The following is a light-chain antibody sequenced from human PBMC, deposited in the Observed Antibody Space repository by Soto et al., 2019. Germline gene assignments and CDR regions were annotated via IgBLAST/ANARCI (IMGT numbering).Light chain of an antibody. Sequence: DIQMIQSPATLSASVGDRITITCRASENIFKYVAWYQQTSGSAPNLLIYAASDLESGVPSRFSGSGSGTEFRLTIDNLQPNDSATYYCQHYNTRSIAFGGGTKVDVK. V-gene: IGKV1-5*01. CDR3: QHYNTRSIA. CDR1: ENIFKY. CDR2: AAS. J-gene: IGKJ4*01.